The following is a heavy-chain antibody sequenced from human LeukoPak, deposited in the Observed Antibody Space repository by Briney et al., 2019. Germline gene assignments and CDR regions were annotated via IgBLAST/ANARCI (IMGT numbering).Heavy chain of an antibody. CDR3: ARTPIYYFDNSGYYN. CDR1: GGSISSSKYY. Sequence: SETLSLTCTVSGGSISSSKYYWSWIRQPAGKGLEWIGLIYSSGSTSYNPSLKSRVTMSVDTSKKQFSLRLSSVTAADTAVYYCARTPIYYFDNSGYYNWGQGTLVTVSS. D-gene: IGHD3-22*01. J-gene: IGHJ4*02. CDR2: IYSSGST. V-gene: IGHV4-61*02.